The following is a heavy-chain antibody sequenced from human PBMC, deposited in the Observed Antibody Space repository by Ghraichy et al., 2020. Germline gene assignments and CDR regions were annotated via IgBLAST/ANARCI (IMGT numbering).Heavy chain of an antibody. CDR2: IYYIGTT. CDR1: GASLSSYY. V-gene: IGHV4-59*01. Sequence: SQTLSLTCTVSGASLSSYYLNWIRQPPGKGLEWIGYIYYIGTTKYNPSLKSRVTISVDTSKNQVSLKLSSVTAADTAVYYCAGGDANSQSQGWFDPWGQGSLVTVSS. J-gene: IGHJ5*02. CDR3: AGGDANSQSQGWFDP. D-gene: IGHD4/OR15-4a*01.